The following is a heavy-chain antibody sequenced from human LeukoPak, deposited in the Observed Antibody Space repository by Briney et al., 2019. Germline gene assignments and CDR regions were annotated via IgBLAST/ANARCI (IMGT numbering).Heavy chain of an antibody. J-gene: IGHJ4*02. V-gene: IGHV3-23*01. D-gene: IGHD3-22*01. Sequence: GGSLRLSCAASGFTFSSYAMSWVRQAPGKGLEWVSAISGSGSSTYYADSVKGRFTVSRDNSKNALYLQMNSLRAEDTAVYYCAKHRYYDSSGYYYNFDYWGQGTLVTVSS. CDR3: AKHRYYDSSGYYYNFDY. CDR2: ISGSGSST. CDR1: GFTFSSYA.